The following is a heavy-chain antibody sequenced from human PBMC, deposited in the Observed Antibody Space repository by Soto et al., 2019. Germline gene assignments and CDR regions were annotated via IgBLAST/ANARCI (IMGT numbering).Heavy chain of an antibody. J-gene: IGHJ4*02. CDR1: GFTFSSYG. V-gene: IGHV3-33*01. CDR3: ARAHYGDYANDY. D-gene: IGHD4-17*01. CDR2: IWYDGSNK. Sequence: GGSLRLSCAASGFTFSSYGMHWVRQAPGKGLEWVAVIWYDGSNKYYADSVKGRFTISRDNSKNTLYLQMNSLRAEDTAVYYCARAHYGDYANDYWGQGTLVTVSS.